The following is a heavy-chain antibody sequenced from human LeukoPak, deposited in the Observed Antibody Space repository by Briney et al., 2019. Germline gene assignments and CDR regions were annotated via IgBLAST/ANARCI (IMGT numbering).Heavy chain of an antibody. CDR3: AREGYSSSWYAFDAFDI. J-gene: IGHJ3*02. CDR2: INSDGSST. Sequence: GGSLRLSCAASGFTFSSYWMHWVRQAPGKGLVWVSRINSDGSSTSYADSVKGRFTISRDNAKNTLYLQMNSLRAEDTAVYYCAREGYSSSWYAFDAFDIWGQGTMVTVSS. CDR1: GFTFSSYW. V-gene: IGHV3-74*01. D-gene: IGHD6-13*01.